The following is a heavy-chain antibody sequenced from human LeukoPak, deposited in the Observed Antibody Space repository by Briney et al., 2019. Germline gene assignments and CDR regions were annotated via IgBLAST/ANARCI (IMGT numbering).Heavy chain of an antibody. J-gene: IGHJ4*02. V-gene: IGHV5-51*01. CDR1: GYRFTSYW. CDR3: AGLPYCSGGSCSHFDY. CDR2: IYPDDSDT. D-gene: IGHD2-15*01. Sequence: GEPLKISCKGSGYRFTSYWIAWVRQMPGKGLEWMGIIYPDDSDTRYSPSFQGQSTMSADKSISTAYLQWSSLKASDTAMYYCAGLPYCSGGSCSHFDYWGQGTLVTVSS.